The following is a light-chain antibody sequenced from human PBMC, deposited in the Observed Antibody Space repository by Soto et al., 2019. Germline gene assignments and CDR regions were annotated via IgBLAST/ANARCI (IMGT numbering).Light chain of an antibody. CDR3: QHIYSPPHT. J-gene: IGKJ5*01. Sequence: DIQMTQSPSSLSASVGDRVTITCRASKTISNYLNWYRQKPGKAPQVLIYAASNLETGVPSRFSGSGSGTDFTLTISSLQPEDSATYYCQHIYSPPHTFGQGTRLE. CDR1: KTISNY. V-gene: IGKV1-39*01. CDR2: AAS.